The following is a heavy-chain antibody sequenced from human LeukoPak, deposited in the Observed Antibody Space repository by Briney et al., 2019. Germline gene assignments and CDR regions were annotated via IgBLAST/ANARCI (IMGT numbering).Heavy chain of an antibody. V-gene: IGHV1-69*05. CDR3: ASVTVTTWAPDGHMDV. J-gene: IGHJ6*03. CDR1: GGTFSNYA. CDR2: TIPMFGTT. D-gene: IGHD4-11*01. Sequence: SVKVSCKASGGTFSNYAISWVRQAPGQGLEWMGRTIPMFGTTNYAQKFQGRVTITTDESTSTAYMEVSSLRIEDTAVYYCASVTVTTWAPDGHMDVWGKGTTVTVSS.